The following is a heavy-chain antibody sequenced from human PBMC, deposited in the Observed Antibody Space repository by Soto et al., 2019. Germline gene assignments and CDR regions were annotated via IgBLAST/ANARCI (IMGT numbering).Heavy chain of an antibody. CDR1: PGIFANFI. V-gene: IGHV1-69*13. D-gene: IGHD6-6*01. Sequence: SVKVSFKASPGIFANFIMHWVRQTPGQGLEWMGWTVPIFGTATYAETFKGRFTISATDSTSTAYMELTSLRSEDTAVYYCARNGTYSSSLSQYSGMDVWGQGTTVTVSS. CDR3: ARNGTYSSSLSQYSGMDV. CDR2: TVPIFGTA. J-gene: IGHJ6*02.